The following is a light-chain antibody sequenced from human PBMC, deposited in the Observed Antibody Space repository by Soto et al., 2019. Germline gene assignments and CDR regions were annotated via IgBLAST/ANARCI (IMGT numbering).Light chain of an antibody. J-gene: IGKJ1*01. CDR1: QSIGGW. CDR3: QERNSYIPT. CDR2: ESS. V-gene: IGKV1-5*03. Sequence: DITMTQSPSTLSASVGDRVTISCRASQSIGGWLAWYQQKPGKAPKLLIYESSVLQNRVPSRFSGSGSGTEFTLAIDSLQPDDFATYYCQERNSYIPTFGPGTKVEIK.